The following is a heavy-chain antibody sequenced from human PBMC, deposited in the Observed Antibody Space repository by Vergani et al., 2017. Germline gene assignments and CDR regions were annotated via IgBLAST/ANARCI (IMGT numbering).Heavy chain of an antibody. CDR1: GFTFSSYS. Sequence: VQLVESGGGLVTPGGSLRLSCAASGFTFSSYSMNWVRQAPGKGLEWVSSITSTGNYIYYADSVKGRFTISRDNAKNSLYLQMNSLRAEDTAVYYCARDLEDQDWGGGFDYWDQGTLVTVSS. D-gene: IGHD3-10*01. CDR2: ITSTGNYI. CDR3: ARDLEDQDWGGGFDY. V-gene: IGHV3-21*01. J-gene: IGHJ4*02.